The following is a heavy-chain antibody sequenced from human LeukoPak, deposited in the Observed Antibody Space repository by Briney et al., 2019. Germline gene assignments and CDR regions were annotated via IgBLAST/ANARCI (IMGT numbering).Heavy chain of an antibody. CDR2: INSDGSST. J-gene: IGHJ5*02. CDR1: GFTFSSYW. D-gene: IGHD2-15*01. V-gene: IGHV3-74*01. CDR3: AREGCSGGSCYSFDSWFDP. Sequence: GGSLRLSCAASGFTFSSYWMHWVRQAPGKGLVWVSRINSDGSSTSYADSVKGRFTISRDNAKNTLYLQMNSLRAEDTAVCYCAREGCSGGSCYSFDSWFDPWGQGTLVTVSS.